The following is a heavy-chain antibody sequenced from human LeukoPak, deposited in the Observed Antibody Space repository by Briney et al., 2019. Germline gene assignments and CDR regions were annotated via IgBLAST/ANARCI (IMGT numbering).Heavy chain of an antibody. V-gene: IGHV4-4*07. CDR1: GGSFSPYY. CDR3: AREKTVLHYYYGMDV. CDR2: IYASGGVSSSGST. J-gene: IGHJ6*02. Sequence: SETLSLTCNVSGGSFSPYYWSWVRQPAGKGLEWIGRIYASGGVSSSGSTNYNPSLKSRVTMSVDTSKKQFSLRLNSVTAADTAVYYCAREKTVLHYYYGMDVWGQGTTVTVSS. D-gene: IGHD4-17*01.